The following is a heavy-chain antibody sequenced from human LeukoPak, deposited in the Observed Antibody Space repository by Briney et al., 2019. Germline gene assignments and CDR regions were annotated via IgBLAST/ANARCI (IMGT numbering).Heavy chain of an antibody. CDR2: ILTSGST. Sequence: RSSETLSLTCTVSGGSISSYYWSWIRQPAGKGLEWLGRILTSGSTNYNPSLKSRVTMSVDTSKNQFSLKLSSVTAADTAVYYCARGNHYDSSGRFDYWGQGTLVTVSS. J-gene: IGHJ4*02. D-gene: IGHD3-22*01. CDR1: GGSISSYY. CDR3: ARGNHYDSSGRFDY. V-gene: IGHV4-4*07.